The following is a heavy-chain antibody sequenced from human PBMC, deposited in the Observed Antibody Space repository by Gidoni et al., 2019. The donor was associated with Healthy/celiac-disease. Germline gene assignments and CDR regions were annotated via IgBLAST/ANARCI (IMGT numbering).Heavy chain of an antibody. CDR3: AHRTASSSWYESAFDI. D-gene: IGHD6-13*01. CDR2: IYWDDDK. J-gene: IGHJ3*02. CDR1: GFSLSTSGVG. Sequence: QITLKESGPTLVKPTQTLTLTCTFSGFSLSTSGVGVGWIRLPPGKALEWLALIYWDDDKRYSPSLKSRLTITKDTSKNQVVLTMTNMDPVDTATYYCAHRTASSSWYESAFDIWGQGTMVTVSS. V-gene: IGHV2-5*02.